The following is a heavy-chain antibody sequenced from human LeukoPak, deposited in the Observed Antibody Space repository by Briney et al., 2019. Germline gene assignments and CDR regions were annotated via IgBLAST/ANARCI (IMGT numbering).Heavy chain of an antibody. CDR1: GGSISSYY. D-gene: IGHD6-19*01. Sequence: SETLSLTCTVSGGSISSYYWSWIRQPPGKGLEWIGYIYYSGSTNYNPSLKSRVTISVDTSKNQFSLKLSSVTAADTAVYYCARVAQRLAIGPFDYWGQGTLVTVSS. J-gene: IGHJ4*02. V-gene: IGHV4-59*01. CDR2: IYYSGST. CDR3: ARVAQRLAIGPFDY.